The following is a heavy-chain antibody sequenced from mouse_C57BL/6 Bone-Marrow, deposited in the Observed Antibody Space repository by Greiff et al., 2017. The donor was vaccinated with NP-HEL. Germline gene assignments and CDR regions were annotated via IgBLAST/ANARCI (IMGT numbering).Heavy chain of an antibody. J-gene: IGHJ4*01. D-gene: IGHD1-1*02. Sequence: EVQGVESGGGLVQPKGSLKLSCAASGFSFNTYAMNWVRQAPGKGLEWVARIRSKSNNYATYYADSVKDRFTISRDDSESMLYLQMNNLKTEDTAMYYCVRQLWPPYAMDYWGQGTSVTVSS. V-gene: IGHV10-1*01. CDR2: IRSKSNNYAT. CDR1: GFSFNTYA. CDR3: VRQLWPPYAMDY.